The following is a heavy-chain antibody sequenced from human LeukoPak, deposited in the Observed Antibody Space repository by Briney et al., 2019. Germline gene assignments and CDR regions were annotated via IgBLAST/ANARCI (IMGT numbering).Heavy chain of an antibody. CDR2: IYSGGST. CDR1: GFTVNSNY. CDR3: ALPAATINFDY. V-gene: IGHV3-66*01. Sequence: PGGSLRLSCAASGFTVNSNYMSWVRQAPGKGLEWVSVIYSGGSTYYADSVKGRFTISRDNSKNTLYLQMNSLRAEDTAVYYCALPAATINFDYWGQGTLVTVSS. J-gene: IGHJ4*02. D-gene: IGHD2-2*01.